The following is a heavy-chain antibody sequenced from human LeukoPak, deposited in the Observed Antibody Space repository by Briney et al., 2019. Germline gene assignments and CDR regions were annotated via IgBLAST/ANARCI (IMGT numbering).Heavy chain of an antibody. J-gene: IGHJ4*02. CDR3: ARVGGRYSPLGY. Sequence: GGSLRLSCATSGFTFSNNYISWVRQAPGKGLEWVANIKQDGSEKYYVDSVKGRFTISRDNDKNSLFLQMTSLRAEDTAVYYCARVGGRYSPLGYWGQGTLVTVSS. CDR2: IKQDGSEK. CDR1: GFTFSNNY. D-gene: IGHD3-16*02. V-gene: IGHV3-7*01.